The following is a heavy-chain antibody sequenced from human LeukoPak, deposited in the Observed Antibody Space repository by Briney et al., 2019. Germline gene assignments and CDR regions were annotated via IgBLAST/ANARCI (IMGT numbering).Heavy chain of an antibody. Sequence: HPGGSLRLSCAASGFTFSSYEMNWVRQAPGKGLEWVSNISTSGSTKYYADSVKGRFTISRDNAKNSLYLQMNSLRAEDTAVYFCARDYRGVFDYWGQGTLVTVSS. J-gene: IGHJ4*02. CDR2: ISTSGSTK. CDR3: ARDYRGVFDY. CDR1: GFTFSSYE. V-gene: IGHV3-48*03. D-gene: IGHD3-16*01.